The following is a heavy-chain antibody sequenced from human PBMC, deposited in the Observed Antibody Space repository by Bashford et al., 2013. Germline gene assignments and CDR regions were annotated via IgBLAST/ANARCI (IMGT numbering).Heavy chain of an antibody. CDR3: TTIMSAARFDS. CDR2: IDYRDGST. J-gene: IGHJ4*02. D-gene: IGHD6-6*01. V-gene: IGHV3-23*01. Sequence: VRQAPGEGLEWVSAIDYRDGSTYYADSVKGRFTISRDNSQSTLYLQMNSLRAEDAAVYYCTTIMSAARFDSWGQGTLVTVSS.